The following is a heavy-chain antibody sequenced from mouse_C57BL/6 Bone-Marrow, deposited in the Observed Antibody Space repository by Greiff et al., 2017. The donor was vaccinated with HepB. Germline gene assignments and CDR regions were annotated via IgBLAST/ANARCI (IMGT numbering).Heavy chain of an antibody. D-gene: IGHD2-3*01. Sequence: EVKLMESGGGLVQPGGSLILSCAASGFTFTDYYMSWVRQPPGKALEWLGFIRNKANGYTTEYSASVKGRFTISRDNSQSILYLQMNALRAEDSATYYCARSDGYYYYAMDYWGQGTSVTVSS. CDR3: ARSDGYYYYAMDY. J-gene: IGHJ4*01. CDR2: IRNKANGYTT. V-gene: IGHV7-3*01. CDR1: GFTFTDYY.